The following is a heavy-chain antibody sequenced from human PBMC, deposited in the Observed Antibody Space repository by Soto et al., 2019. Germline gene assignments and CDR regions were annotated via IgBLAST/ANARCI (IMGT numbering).Heavy chain of an antibody. CDR1: GFTFSSYA. Sequence: GGSLRLSCAASGFTFSSYAMKWVRQAPGKGLEWVSLIGESGTPTYYADSVKGRFTISRDNSGNTLFLEMYSLRAEDTAVYYSAIYIPGVRYYGMDVWGQGTTVTVSS. V-gene: IGHV3-23*01. CDR3: AIYIPGVRYYGMDV. CDR2: IGESGTPT. D-gene: IGHD2-2*01. J-gene: IGHJ6*01.